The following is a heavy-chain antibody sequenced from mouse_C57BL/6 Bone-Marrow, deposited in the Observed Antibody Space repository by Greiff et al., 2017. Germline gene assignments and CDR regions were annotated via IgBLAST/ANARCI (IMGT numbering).Heavy chain of an antibody. J-gene: IGHJ4*01. CDR3: ESHASETAMDD. CDR2: ISSGGSYT. Sequence: EVQLVEPGGDLVKPGGSLKLSCAASGFTFSSYGMSWVRQTPDKRLEWVATISSGGSYTYYPDSVKGRFTISRDNAKNTLYLQLSSLESDDTARDYWESHASETAMDDWGQGTSVTVSS. D-gene: IGHD3-2*02. CDR1: GFTFSSYG. V-gene: IGHV5-6*01.